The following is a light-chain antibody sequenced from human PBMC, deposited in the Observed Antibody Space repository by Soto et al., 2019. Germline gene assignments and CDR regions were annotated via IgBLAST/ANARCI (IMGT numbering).Light chain of an antibody. J-gene: IGLJ1*01. CDR2: RNN. CDR3: ATWDDSLNGFYV. Sequence: QSVLTQPPSASGTPGRGVTISCSGSTSNIGSNYVYWYQQLPGTAPKLLIYRNNQRPSGVPDRFSGSKSGTSASLAISGLRSDDEADYFCATWDDSLNGFYVFGTGTKATVL. CDR1: TSNIGSNY. V-gene: IGLV1-47*01.